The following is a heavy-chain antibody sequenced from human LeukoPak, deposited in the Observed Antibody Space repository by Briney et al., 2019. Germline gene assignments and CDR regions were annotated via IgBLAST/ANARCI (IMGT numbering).Heavy chain of an antibody. Sequence: SETLSLTCTVSGGSISRSSYYWGWIRQTPGKGPEWIGSIYYGGSTYYNPSLKSRVTISVDTSKNQFSLKLSSVTAADTAVYYCARGRSNIAPHLLDCWGQGTLVTVSS. V-gene: IGHV4-39*07. J-gene: IGHJ4*02. CDR2: IYYGGST. CDR3: ARGRSNIAPHLLDC. CDR1: GGSISRSSYY. D-gene: IGHD6-6*01.